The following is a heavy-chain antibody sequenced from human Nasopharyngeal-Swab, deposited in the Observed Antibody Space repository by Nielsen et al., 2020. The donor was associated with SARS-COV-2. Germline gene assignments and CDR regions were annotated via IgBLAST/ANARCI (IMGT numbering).Heavy chain of an antibody. Sequence: WIRQPPGRGLEWVGEINHSGSTTYNPSLKNRVTIAVDASKNHFSLKLIYVPAADTAVYYCASHPAGGGGGDYWGQGTLVTVSS. V-gene: IGHV4-34*01. D-gene: IGHD2-21*01. CDR3: ASHPAGGGGGDY. J-gene: IGHJ4*02. CDR2: INHSGST.